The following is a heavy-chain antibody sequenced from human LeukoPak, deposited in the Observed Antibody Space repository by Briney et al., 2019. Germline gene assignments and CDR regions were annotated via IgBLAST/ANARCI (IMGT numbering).Heavy chain of an antibody. Sequence: SQTLSLTCAISGDSASSTSAAWNWIRQSPSRGLEWLGRTYYRSKWYNDYAVSVKSRITINPDTSKNQFSLQLKSVTPEDSAVYYCARSTGWLNGHWGQGTLVTVSS. CDR2: TYYRSKWYN. J-gene: IGHJ4*02. D-gene: IGHD2-8*02. CDR3: ARSTGWLNGH. V-gene: IGHV6-1*01. CDR1: GDSASSTSAA.